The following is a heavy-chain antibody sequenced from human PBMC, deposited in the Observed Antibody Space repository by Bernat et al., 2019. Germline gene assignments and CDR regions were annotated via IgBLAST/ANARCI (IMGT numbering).Heavy chain of an antibody. Sequence: QVQLVESGGGVVQPGRSLRLSCAASGFTFSSYGMHWVRQAPGKGLEWVAVIWYDGSNKYYADSVKGQFTIYRDNSKNTLYLQMSSLRAEDTAVYYCARDLGDIVATNNWFDPWGQGTLVTVSS. V-gene: IGHV3-33*01. CDR1: GFTFSSYG. J-gene: IGHJ5*02. CDR2: IWYDGSNK. D-gene: IGHD5-12*01. CDR3: ARDLGDIVATNNWFDP.